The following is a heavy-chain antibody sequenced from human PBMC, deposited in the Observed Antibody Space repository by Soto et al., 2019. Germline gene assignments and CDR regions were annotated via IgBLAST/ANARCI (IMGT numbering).Heavy chain of an antibody. CDR1: GGSISSYY. Sequence: PSETLSLTCTVSGGSISSYYWSWIRQPPGKGLEWVGYMYYSGSTNYNPSLKSRVTISLDTSKNQFSLKLSSVTAADTAVYYCARGVLVPAAMDWGQGTLVTVSS. J-gene: IGHJ4*02. D-gene: IGHD2-2*01. CDR2: MYYSGST. V-gene: IGHV4-59*01. CDR3: ARGVLVPAAMD.